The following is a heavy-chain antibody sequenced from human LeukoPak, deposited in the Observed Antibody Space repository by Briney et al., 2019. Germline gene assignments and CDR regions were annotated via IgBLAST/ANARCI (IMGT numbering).Heavy chain of an antibody. CDR3: ARLRTGGFLDF. V-gene: IGHV4-59*08. CDR1: GGSISSYY. Sequence: SSETLSLTCTVSGGSISSYYWSWIRQPPGKGLEWIGYIYYSGSTYYNPSLKSRVTISVDTSKNQFSLKLSSVTAADTAVYYCARLRTGGFLDFWGQGTLVTVSS. D-gene: IGHD1-14*01. J-gene: IGHJ4*02. CDR2: IYYSGST.